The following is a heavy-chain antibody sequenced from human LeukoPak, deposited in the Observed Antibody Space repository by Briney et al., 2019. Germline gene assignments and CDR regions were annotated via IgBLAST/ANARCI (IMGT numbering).Heavy chain of an antibody. J-gene: IGHJ4*02. CDR2: IYYSGST. CDR1: GGSISSSSYY. CDR3: ASYSSSWTGFDY. Sequence: SGTLSLTCTVSGGSISSSSYYWGWIRQPPGKGLEWIGSIYYSGSTYYNPSLKSRVTISVDTSKNQFSLKLSSVTAADTAVYYCASYSSSWTGFDYWGQGTLVTVSS. D-gene: IGHD6-13*01. V-gene: IGHV4-39*01.